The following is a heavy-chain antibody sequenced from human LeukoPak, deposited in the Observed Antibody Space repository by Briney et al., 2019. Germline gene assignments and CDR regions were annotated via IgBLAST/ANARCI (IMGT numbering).Heavy chain of an antibody. Sequence: SVKVSCKASGGTFSSYAISWVRQAPGQGLEWMGRIIPILGIANYAQKFQGRVTITADKSTSTAYMELSSLRSEDTAVYYCARGDTAMGHYYYYGVDVWGQGTTVTVSS. V-gene: IGHV1-69*04. CDR3: ARGDTAMGHYYYYGVDV. D-gene: IGHD5-18*01. J-gene: IGHJ6*02. CDR1: GGTFSSYA. CDR2: IIPILGIA.